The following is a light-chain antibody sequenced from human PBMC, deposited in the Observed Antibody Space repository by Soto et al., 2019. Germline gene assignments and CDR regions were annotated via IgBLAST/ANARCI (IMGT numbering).Light chain of an antibody. CDR3: LQDYNYPQT. V-gene: IGKV1-6*01. J-gene: IGKJ1*01. CDR2: GSI. Sequence: AIQMTQSPSSLSASVGDRVTITCRASQGITTELGWYQQRPGKAPKLLVYGSITLQSGVPPRFSGSGSGTDFTLTISSLQPEDFATYYCLQDYNYPQTFGQGTRVEVK. CDR1: QGITTE.